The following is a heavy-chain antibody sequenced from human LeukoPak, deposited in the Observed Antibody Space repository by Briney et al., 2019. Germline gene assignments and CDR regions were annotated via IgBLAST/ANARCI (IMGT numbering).Heavy chain of an antibody. D-gene: IGHD3-3*01. CDR2: IKQDGSEK. CDR1: GFTFSSYW. V-gene: IGHV3-7*01. Sequence: PGGSLRLSCAASGFTFSSYWMSWVRQAPGKGLEWVANIKQDGSEKYYVDSVKGRFTISRDNAKNSLYLQMNSLRAEDTAVYYCASQTHLEWSYYFDYWGQGTLVTVSS. CDR3: ASQTHLEWSYYFDY. J-gene: IGHJ4*02.